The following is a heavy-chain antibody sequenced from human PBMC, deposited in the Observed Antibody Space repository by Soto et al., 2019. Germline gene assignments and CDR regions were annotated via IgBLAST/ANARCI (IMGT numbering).Heavy chain of an antibody. V-gene: IGHV4-59*01. CDR2: IYYSGST. Sequence: PSETLSLTCTVSGGSISSYYWSWIRQPPGKGLEWIGYIYYSGSTNYNPSLKSRVTISVDTSMNQFSLKLSSVTAADTAVYYCASANGYSSGWSLFGYYYGMDVWGQGTTVTVSS. CDR3: ASANGYSSGWSLFGYYYGMDV. D-gene: IGHD6-19*01. CDR1: GGSISSYY. J-gene: IGHJ6*02.